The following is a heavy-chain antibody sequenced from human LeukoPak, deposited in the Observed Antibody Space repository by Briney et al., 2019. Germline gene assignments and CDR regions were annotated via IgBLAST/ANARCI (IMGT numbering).Heavy chain of an antibody. V-gene: IGHV3-23*01. J-gene: IGHJ4*02. D-gene: IGHD3-3*01. Sequence: GGSLRLSCAASGFTFSSYAMSWVRQAPGKGLEWVSAISGSGGSTYYADSVKGRFTISRDNSKNTLYLQMNSLRAEDTAVYYCAKDSRITIFGVVIIDYFGYWGQGTLVTVSS. CDR2: ISGSGGST. CDR3: AKDSRITIFGVVIIDYFGY. CDR1: GFTFSSYA.